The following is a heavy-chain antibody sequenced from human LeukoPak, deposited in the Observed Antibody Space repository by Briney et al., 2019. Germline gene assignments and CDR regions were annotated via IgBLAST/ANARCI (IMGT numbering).Heavy chain of an antibody. CDR2: ISSTSNHK. CDR3: ATRVTADSYDASDI. V-gene: IGHV3-21*06. CDR1: GFIFRSFS. Sequence: GGSLRLSCAASGFIFRSFSMTWVRQAPGKGLEWVASISSTSNHKYHAGSVKGRFTISRDNDKNSLYLQMSSLRAEDTALYYCATRVTADSYDASDIWGQGTMVTVSS. D-gene: IGHD6-13*01. J-gene: IGHJ3*02.